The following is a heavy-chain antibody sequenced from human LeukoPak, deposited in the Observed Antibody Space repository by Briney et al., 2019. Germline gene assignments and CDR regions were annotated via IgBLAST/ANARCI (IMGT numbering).Heavy chain of an antibody. CDR3: ATISGYQYYYALDV. Sequence: GGSLRLSCGASGFTFSNYWMSWVRQAPGKGLEWVSVIYSGGNTYYADSVKGRFTISRDNSKNTLYLQMNSLRTADTGVYYCATISGYQYYYALDVWGQGTTVTVSS. CDR1: GFTFSNYW. J-gene: IGHJ6*02. D-gene: IGHD3-10*01. V-gene: IGHV3-53*01. CDR2: IYSGGNT.